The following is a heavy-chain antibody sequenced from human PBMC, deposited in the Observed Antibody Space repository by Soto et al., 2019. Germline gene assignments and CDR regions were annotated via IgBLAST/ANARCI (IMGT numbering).Heavy chain of an antibody. CDR1: GGSISSSSYY. Sequence: LSLTCTVSGGSISSSSYYWGWIRQPPGKGLEWIGSIYYSGSTYYNPSLKSRVTISVDTSKNQFSLKLSSVTAADTAVYYCARLSPYYYDSSGYYYSYWGQGTLVTVSS. D-gene: IGHD3-22*01. J-gene: IGHJ4*02. CDR2: IYYSGST. CDR3: ARLSPYYYDSSGYYYSY. V-gene: IGHV4-39*01.